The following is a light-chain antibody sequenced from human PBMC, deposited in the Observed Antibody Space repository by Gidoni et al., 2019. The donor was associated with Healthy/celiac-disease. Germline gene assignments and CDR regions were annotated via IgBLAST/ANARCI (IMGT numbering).Light chain of an antibody. J-gene: IGKJ4*01. CDR1: QSVSSSY. CDR3: QQYGSSPLT. Sequence: EMELTQSPGNLSLSTGDRATISCRASQSVSSSYLAWYQQKPVQTPRLLIYGASSRATGIPDRFSGSVSLTDFTLTISRLDPEDFAVYYFQQYGSSPLTIGGGTKVEIK. V-gene: IGKV3-20*01. CDR2: GAS.